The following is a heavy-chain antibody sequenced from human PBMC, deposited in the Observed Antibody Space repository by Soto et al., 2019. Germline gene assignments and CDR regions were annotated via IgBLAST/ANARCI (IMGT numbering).Heavy chain of an antibody. Sequence: PGGSLRLSCAASEFTFSNFAMHWVRRAPGKGLEWVAFISDDGSNKYYVDSVKGRFAISRDNTKNTLYLQMNSLRSEDTAVYYCAKGGSSNWVTYYRHGMDVWGQGTTVTVSS. CDR2: ISDDGSNK. J-gene: IGHJ6*02. D-gene: IGHD6-13*01. CDR3: AKGGSSNWVTYYRHGMDV. CDR1: EFTFSNFA. V-gene: IGHV3-30*18.